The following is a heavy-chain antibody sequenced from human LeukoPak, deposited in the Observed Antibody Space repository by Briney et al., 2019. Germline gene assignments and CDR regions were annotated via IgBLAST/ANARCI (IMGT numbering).Heavy chain of an antibody. V-gene: IGHV1-2*02. D-gene: IGHD6-13*01. CDR2: ITHNSGGT. J-gene: IGHJ4*02. CDR3: VRWGVYSSRPNLFDY. Sequence: ASVKVFCKASGYTFTGYYMHWVRQAPGQGLVWMGWITHNSGGTNYAQVFGDRVSMSRETSIRTAFMALHTLSCGHAAVYSCVRWGVYSSRPNLFDYWGQGTLVTVSS. CDR1: GYTFTGYY.